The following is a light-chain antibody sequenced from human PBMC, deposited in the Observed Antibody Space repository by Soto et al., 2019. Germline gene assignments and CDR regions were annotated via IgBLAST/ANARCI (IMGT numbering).Light chain of an antibody. V-gene: IGKV4-1*01. CDR3: QQYYSTPVT. CDR1: QSVLYSSNNKNY. Sequence: DIVMTQSPDSLAVSLGERATINCKSSQSVLYSSNNKNYLAWYQQKPGQPPKLLIYWASTRESGVPDRFSGSGSGTDFTLTISSLQAEDVAVYYCQQYYSTPVTFGGGTTGDIK. J-gene: IGKJ4*01. CDR2: WAS.